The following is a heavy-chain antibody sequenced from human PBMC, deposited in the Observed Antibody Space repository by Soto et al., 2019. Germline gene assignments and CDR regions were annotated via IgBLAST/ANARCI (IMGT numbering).Heavy chain of an antibody. D-gene: IGHD2-15*01. CDR1: GFTFSSYS. Sequence: LRLSCAASGFTFSSYSMNWVRQAPGKGLEWVSYISSSSTIYYADSVKGRFTISRDNAKNSLYLQMNSLRAEDTAVYYCARDHCSGGSCYSYYYYYMDVWGKGTTVTVSS. CDR3: ARDHCSGGSCYSYYYYYMDV. V-gene: IGHV3-48*01. J-gene: IGHJ6*03. CDR2: ISSSSTI.